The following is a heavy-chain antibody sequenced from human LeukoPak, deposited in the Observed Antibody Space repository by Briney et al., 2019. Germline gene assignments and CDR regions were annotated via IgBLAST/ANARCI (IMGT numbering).Heavy chain of an antibody. D-gene: IGHD2/OR15-2a*01. CDR3: ARDNTN. CDR1: GYTLTELS. Sequence: GASVKVSCKVSGYTLTELSMHWVRQAPGKGLEWMGGFDPEDGETIYAQKFQGRVTITADESTSTAYMELSSLRSEDTAVYYCARDNTNWGQGTLVTVSS. CDR2: FDPEDGET. J-gene: IGHJ4*02. V-gene: IGHV1-24*01.